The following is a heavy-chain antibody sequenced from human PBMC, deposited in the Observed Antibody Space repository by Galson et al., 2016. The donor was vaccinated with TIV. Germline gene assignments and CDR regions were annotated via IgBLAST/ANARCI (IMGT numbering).Heavy chain of an antibody. Sequence: SLRLSCAASGFTFSSYGMHWVRQAPGKGLEWVAVIWYDGSNKYYADSVKGRFTISRDNSKNTLYLQMNSLRPEDTAVYSCARVFASYNFDYWGQGTLVTVSS. CDR2: IWYDGSNK. D-gene: IGHD3-10*02. CDR1: GFTFSSYG. CDR3: ARVFASYNFDY. J-gene: IGHJ4*02. V-gene: IGHV3-33*01.